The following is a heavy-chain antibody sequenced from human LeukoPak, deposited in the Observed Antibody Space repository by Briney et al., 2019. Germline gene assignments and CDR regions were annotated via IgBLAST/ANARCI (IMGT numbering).Heavy chain of an antibody. D-gene: IGHD5-12*01. J-gene: IGHJ4*02. Sequence: KTGGSLRLSCAASGFTFSNAWMSWVRQAPGKGLEWVGRIKSKTDGGTTDYAAPVKGRLTISRDDSKNTLYLQMNSLKTEDTAVHYCATVDLGGYDIHPQLYYFDYWGQGTLVTVSS. CDR1: GFTFSNAW. V-gene: IGHV3-15*01. CDR2: IKSKTDGGTT. CDR3: ATVDLGGYDIHPQLYYFDY.